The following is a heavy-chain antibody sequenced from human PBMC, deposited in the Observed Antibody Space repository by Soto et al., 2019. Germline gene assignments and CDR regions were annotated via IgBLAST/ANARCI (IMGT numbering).Heavy chain of an antibody. Sequence: EVHLLESGGGLVQPGGSLRLSCAASGFTFRSYVMSWVRQAPGKGLEWVSAINGGGSTTYYAEFVKGRFTISRDNGENTVYLHMTSLTAEDKAIYYCVKAAERFYGGGRSCPPSGGQGTLVTVSS. V-gene: IGHV3-23*01. J-gene: IGHJ4*02. CDR1: GFTFRSYV. CDR3: VKAAERFYGGGRSCPPS. CDR2: INGGGSTT. D-gene: IGHD2-15*01.